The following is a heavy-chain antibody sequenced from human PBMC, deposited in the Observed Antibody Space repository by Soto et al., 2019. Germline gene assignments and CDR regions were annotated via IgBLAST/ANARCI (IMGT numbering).Heavy chain of an antibody. Sequence: GASVKVSCKASGYTFTSYGISWVRQAPGQGLEWMGWISAYNGNTNYAQKLQGRVTMTTDTSTSTAYMELRSLRSEDTAVYYCARGQYYDFWSGYYVNNWFDPWGQGTLVTVSS. CDR3: ARGQYYDFWSGYYVNNWFDP. CDR1: GYTFTSYG. D-gene: IGHD3-3*01. V-gene: IGHV1-18*01. CDR2: ISAYNGNT. J-gene: IGHJ5*02.